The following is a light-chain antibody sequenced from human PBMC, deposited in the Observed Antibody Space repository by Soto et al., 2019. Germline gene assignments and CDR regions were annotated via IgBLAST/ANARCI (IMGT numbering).Light chain of an antibody. V-gene: IGKV1-39*01. CDR3: QQSFTTPRT. J-gene: IGKJ1*01. CDR2: DAS. Sequence: DIQLTQSPSTLSASVGDRVTLTCRASRSISNWLAWYQQRPGIAPKLLIFDASILQNEVPSRFSGSGSGTDFTLTITSLQPGDFATYYCQQSFTTPRTFGQGTKVDIK. CDR1: RSISNW.